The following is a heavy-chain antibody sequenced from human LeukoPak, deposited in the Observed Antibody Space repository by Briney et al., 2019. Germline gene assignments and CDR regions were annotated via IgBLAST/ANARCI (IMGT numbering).Heavy chain of an antibody. CDR2: IYPGDSDT. V-gene: IGHV5-51*01. J-gene: IGHJ4*02. Sequence: GESLKISCKGSGYSFTSYWIGWVRQMPGKGLEWMGIIYPGDSDTRYSPSFQGQVTISADKSISTAYLQWSSLKASDTAMYYCARQMALGYSSGWYGYWGQGTLVTVSS. CDR3: ARQMALGYSSGWYGY. CDR1: GYSFTSYW. D-gene: IGHD6-19*01.